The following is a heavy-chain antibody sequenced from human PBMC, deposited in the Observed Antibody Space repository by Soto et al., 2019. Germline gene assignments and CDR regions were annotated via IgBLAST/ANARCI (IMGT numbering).Heavy chain of an antibody. CDR1: GGSISSYY. D-gene: IGHD2-2*01. CDR3: ARDQVVPAAIYYYYYGMDV. J-gene: IGHJ6*02. Sequence: KTSETLSLTCTVSGGSISSYYWSWIRQPAGKGLEWIGRIYTSGSTNYNPSLKSRVTMSVDTSKNQFSLQLNSVTPEDTAVYYCARDQVVPAAIYYYYYGMDVWGQGTTVTVSS. V-gene: IGHV4-4*07. CDR2: IYTSGST.